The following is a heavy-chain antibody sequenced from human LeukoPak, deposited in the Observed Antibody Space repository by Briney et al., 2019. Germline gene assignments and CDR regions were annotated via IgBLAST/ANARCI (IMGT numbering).Heavy chain of an antibody. J-gene: IGHJ4*02. D-gene: IGHD2-15*01. CDR1: GGSFSGYY. CDR2: INHSGST. CDR3: ARGAGYLDY. Sequence: SETLSLTCAVYGGSFSGYYWSWIRQPPGKGLEWIGEINHSGSTNYNQSLKSRVTISVDTSKNQFSLKLSSVTAADTAVYYCARGAGYLDYWGQGTLVTGSS. V-gene: IGHV4-34*01.